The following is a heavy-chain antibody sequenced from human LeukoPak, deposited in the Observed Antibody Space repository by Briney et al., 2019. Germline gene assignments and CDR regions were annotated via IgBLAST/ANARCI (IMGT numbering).Heavy chain of an antibody. Sequence: GGSLRLSCAASGSTVSSNYMSWVRQAPGKGLEWVSVIYSGGSTYYADSVKGRFTISRDNSKNTLYLQMNSLRAEDTAVYYCARAPITMVRGDYYGMDVWGQGTTVTVSS. CDR1: GSTVSSNY. CDR2: IYSGGST. CDR3: ARAPITMVRGDYYGMDV. V-gene: IGHV3-53*01. J-gene: IGHJ6*02. D-gene: IGHD3-10*01.